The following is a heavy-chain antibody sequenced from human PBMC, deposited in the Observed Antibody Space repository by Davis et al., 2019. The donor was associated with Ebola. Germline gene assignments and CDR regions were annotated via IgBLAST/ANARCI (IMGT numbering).Heavy chain of an antibody. CDR1: GYTFTGYY. V-gene: IGHV1-69*06. CDR2: IIPIFGTA. CDR3: ARDSSSYYYYYGMDV. D-gene: IGHD6-13*01. Sequence: AASVKVSCKASGYTFTGYYMHWVRQAPGQGLEWMGGIIPIFGTANYAQKFQGRVTITADKSTSTAYMELSSLRSEDTAVYYCARDSSSYYYYYGMDVWGQGTTVTVSS. J-gene: IGHJ6*02.